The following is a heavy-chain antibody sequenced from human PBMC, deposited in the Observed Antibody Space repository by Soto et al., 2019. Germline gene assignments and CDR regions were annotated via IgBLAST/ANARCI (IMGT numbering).Heavy chain of an antibody. CDR2: MNDSGST. J-gene: IGHJ6*01. Sequence: SETLSLTCTVSGRSISSRSYYWGWLRQPPGKGLEWIGRMNDSGSTHYNPSLKRRVTTSGDTSKNQFSLKLSAVTGSDTGVYYCAREGRFLFRMDVWGKGTTDIVSS. D-gene: IGHD3-3*01. CDR3: AREGRFLFRMDV. CDR1: GRSISSRSYY. V-gene: IGHV4-39*02.